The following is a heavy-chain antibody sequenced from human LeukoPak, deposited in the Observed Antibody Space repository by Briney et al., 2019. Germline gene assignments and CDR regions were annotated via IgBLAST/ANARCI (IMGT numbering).Heavy chain of an antibody. CDR2: INHSGST. CDR1: GGSFSGYY. J-gene: IGHJ4*02. CDR3: ASDDDSLDY. Sequence: SETLSLTCAVYGGSFSGYYWSWIRQPPWKGLEWIGEINHSGSTNYNPSLKSRVTISVDTSKNQFSLKLSPVTAADTAVYYCASDDDSLDYWGQGTLVTVSS. V-gene: IGHV4-34*01. D-gene: IGHD2-21*02.